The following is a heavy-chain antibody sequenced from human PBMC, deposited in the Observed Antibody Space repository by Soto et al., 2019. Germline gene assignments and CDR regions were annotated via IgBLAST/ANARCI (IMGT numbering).Heavy chain of an antibody. D-gene: IGHD6-19*01. Sequence: QVHLVQSGAEVKKPGAAVTFSCKASGYTCTSYAMHWVRQAPGQRLEWMGWINAGNGNTKYSQKFQGRVTITRDTSASTAYMELSSLRSEDTAVYYGASRAVARVDYWGQGTLVTVSS. CDR3: ASRAVARVDY. V-gene: IGHV1-3*01. CDR1: GYTCTSYA. CDR2: INAGNGNT. J-gene: IGHJ4*02.